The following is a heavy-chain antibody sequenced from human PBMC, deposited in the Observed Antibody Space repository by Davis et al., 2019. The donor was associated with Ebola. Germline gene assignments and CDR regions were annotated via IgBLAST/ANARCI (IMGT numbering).Heavy chain of an antibody. J-gene: IGHJ4*02. CDR3: VPGTWI. V-gene: IGHV3-48*03. Sequence: PGGSLRFSCEASGFTFSRYGMHWVRQTPGKGLEWIAFVGNSVDSIHYAASVKGRFIASRDNARHSLLLQMNNLKVEDTGVYYCVPGTWIRGQGMRVTVSA. D-gene: IGHD5-18*01. CDR1: GFTFSRYG. CDR2: VGNSVDSI.